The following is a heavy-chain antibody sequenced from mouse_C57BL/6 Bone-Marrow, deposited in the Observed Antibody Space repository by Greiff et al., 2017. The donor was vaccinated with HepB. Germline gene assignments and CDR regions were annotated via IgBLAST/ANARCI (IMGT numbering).Heavy chain of an antibody. D-gene: IGHD1-1*01. CDR2: ISYDGSN. Sequence: ESGPGLVKPSQSLSLTCSVTGYSITSGYYWNWIRQFPGNKLEWMGYISYDGSNNYNPSLKNRISITRDTSKNQFFLKLNSVTTEDTATYYCARDYYGSGPVRWGQGTTLTVSS. CDR1: GYSITSGYY. V-gene: IGHV3-6*01. CDR3: ARDYYGSGPVR. J-gene: IGHJ2*01.